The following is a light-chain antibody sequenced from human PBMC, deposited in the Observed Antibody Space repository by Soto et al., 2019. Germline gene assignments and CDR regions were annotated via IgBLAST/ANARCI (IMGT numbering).Light chain of an antibody. CDR1: QSSSSY. CDR3: QQSYSTPLT. Sequence: DIQMTQSPSSLSASVGDRVTITCRARQSSSSYFNWCQQKPGKAPKLLIYAASSLHSGVPSRFSGSGSGTDFTLTISSLQPEDFANYYCQQSYSTPLTLGGGTKVEIK. J-gene: IGKJ4*01. CDR2: AAS. V-gene: IGKV1-39*01.